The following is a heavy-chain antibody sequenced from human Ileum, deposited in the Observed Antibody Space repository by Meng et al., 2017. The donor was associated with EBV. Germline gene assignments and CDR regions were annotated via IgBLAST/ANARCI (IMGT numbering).Heavy chain of an antibody. CDR3: AYYRVGRGGVGS. Sequence: QAHRHDSGPGSWSPSATLSLTCSVSGGSVSSASYHWSWIRQSPGRGLEWIGHPYGSDINYSPSFQSRVTISIDTAKTQLFLKLTSVTAADTAMYYCAYYRVGRGGVGSWGQGTLVTVSS. CDR1: GGSVSSASYH. V-gene: IGHV4-61*01. D-gene: IGHD3-16*01. CDR2: PYGSDI. J-gene: IGHJ4*02.